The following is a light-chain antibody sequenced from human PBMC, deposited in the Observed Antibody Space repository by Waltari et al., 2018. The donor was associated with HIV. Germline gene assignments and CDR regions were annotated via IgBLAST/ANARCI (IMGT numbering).Light chain of an antibody. CDR3: LSYTITNTLV. J-gene: IGLJ3*02. V-gene: IGLV2-14*01. Sequence: QSALTQPASVSGSPGQSITISCTGTSSDIGGHYSVSWYQQLPGKAPKLMIYAVTYRPSWVSNRFSGSKSGNTASLTISGLQGEDEADYYCLSYTITNTLVFGGGTKLTVL. CDR2: AVT. CDR1: SSDIGGHYS.